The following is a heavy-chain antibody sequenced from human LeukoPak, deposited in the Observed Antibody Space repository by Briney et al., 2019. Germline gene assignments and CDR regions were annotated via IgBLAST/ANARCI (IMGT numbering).Heavy chain of an antibody. Sequence: SGRTLVNPTQTLTLTCTFSGFSLSTSGVGVGWIRQPPGKALEWLALIYWDDDKRYSPSLKSRLTITKDTSKNQVVLTMTNMDPVDTATYYCAHSPRVGVAPQGDYFDYWGQGTLVTVSS. CDR2: IYWDDDK. D-gene: IGHD3-3*01. CDR3: AHSPRVGVAPQGDYFDY. CDR1: GFSLSTSGVG. J-gene: IGHJ4*02. V-gene: IGHV2-5*02.